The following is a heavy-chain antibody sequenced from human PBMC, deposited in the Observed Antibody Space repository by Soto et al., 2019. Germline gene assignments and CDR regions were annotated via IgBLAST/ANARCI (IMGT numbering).Heavy chain of an antibody. V-gene: IGHV3-23*01. J-gene: IGHJ4*02. Sequence: GGSLRLSCAASGFTFSSFAMTWVRQAPGKAPEWVSGISGSGGDIYYEDSVEGRFTISRDNSKNTVYLQMNSVRVEDSATYYCGKGYNWNYCQYWGQG. CDR1: GFTFSSFA. CDR3: GKGYNWNYCQY. D-gene: IGHD1-7*01. CDR2: ISGSGGDI.